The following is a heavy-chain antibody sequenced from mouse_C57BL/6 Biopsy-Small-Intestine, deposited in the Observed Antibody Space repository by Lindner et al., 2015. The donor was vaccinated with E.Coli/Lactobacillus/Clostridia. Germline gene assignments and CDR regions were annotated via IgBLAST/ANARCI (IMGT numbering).Heavy chain of an antibody. Sequence: VQLQESGAELVRPGTSVKMSCKASGYTFTNYWIGWAKQRPGHGLEWIGDIYPGGGYTNYNEKFKGKATLTADKSSSTAYMQFSSLTSEDSAIYCCARETTDYFDYWGQGTTLTVSS. J-gene: IGHJ2*01. D-gene: IGHD1-1*01. V-gene: IGHV1-63*01. CDR1: GYTFTNYW. CDR2: IYPGGGYT. CDR3: ARETTDYFDY.